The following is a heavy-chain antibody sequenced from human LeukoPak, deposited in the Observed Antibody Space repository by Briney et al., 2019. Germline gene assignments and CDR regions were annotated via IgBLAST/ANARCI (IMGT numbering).Heavy chain of an antibody. J-gene: IGHJ4*02. D-gene: IGHD2-2*01. CDR2: IYWDDDK. Sequence: SGPTLVNPTQTLTLTCTFSGFSLSTSGVGVGWIRQPPGKALEWLALIYWDDDKRYSPSLKSRLTITKDTSKNQVVLTMTNMDPVDTATYYCAHTRGYCSSTSCYFDHLPAGYFDYWGQGTLVTVSS. V-gene: IGHV2-5*02. CDR3: AHTRGYCSSTSCYFDHLPAGYFDY. CDR1: GFSLSTSGVG.